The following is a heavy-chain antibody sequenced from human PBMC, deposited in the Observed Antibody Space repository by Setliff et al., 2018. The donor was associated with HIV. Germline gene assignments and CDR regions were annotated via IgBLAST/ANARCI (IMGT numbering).Heavy chain of an antibody. CDR1: GGSITGYY. CDR3: ARVNALIRAPFDY. J-gene: IGHJ4*02. Sequence: PSETLSLTCTVSGGSITGYYWSWVRRPPGKGLEWIGYIFYSGTTNYSPSLNSRATISVDTSKNSFSLRLSSVTAADTAVYYCARVNALIRAPFDYWGQGALVTVSS. CDR2: IFYSGTT. V-gene: IGHV4-59*01.